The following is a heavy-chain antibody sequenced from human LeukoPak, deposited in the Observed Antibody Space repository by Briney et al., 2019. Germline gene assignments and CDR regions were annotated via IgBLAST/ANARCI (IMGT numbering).Heavy chain of an antibody. CDR1: GGSISSYY. Sequence: KPSETLSLTCTVSGGSISSYYWSWIRQPAGKGLEWNWRIYTSGSTNYNPSLKSRVTISVDKSKNQFSLKLSSVTAADTAVYYCARDREVRYSGYDLGYYFDYWGQGTLVTVSS. CDR3: ARDREVRYSGYDLGYYFDY. J-gene: IGHJ4*02. V-gene: IGHV4-4*07. CDR2: IYTSGST. D-gene: IGHD5-12*01.